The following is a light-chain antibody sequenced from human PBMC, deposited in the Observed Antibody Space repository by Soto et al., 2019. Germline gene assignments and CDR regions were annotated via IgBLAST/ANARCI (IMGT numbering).Light chain of an antibody. CDR2: DAS. V-gene: IGKV3-11*01. J-gene: IGKJ4*01. Sequence: EIVLTQSPATLSLSPGERATLSCRASHSVSSYSAWYQQKPDQAPRLLIYDASNRATGIPARFSGSGSGTDFTLTVSSLEPEDFGVYYCLQRSNLPLTFGGGTKVEIK. CDR3: LQRSNLPLT. CDR1: HSVSSY.